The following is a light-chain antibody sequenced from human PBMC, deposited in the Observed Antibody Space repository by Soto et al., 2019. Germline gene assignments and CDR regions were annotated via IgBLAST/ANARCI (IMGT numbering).Light chain of an antibody. Sequence: DIQMTQSPSSLSASVGDTVSITCRSSQDVGRWLSWYQQKPGKAPKILIFATSTLQSGVPSRFSGSGSGTDFTLTISSLEPEDFAVYYCQQRSNWPPLTFGGGTKVDIK. CDR1: QDVGRW. V-gene: IGKV1-12*01. J-gene: IGKJ4*01. CDR2: ATS. CDR3: QQRSNWPPLT.